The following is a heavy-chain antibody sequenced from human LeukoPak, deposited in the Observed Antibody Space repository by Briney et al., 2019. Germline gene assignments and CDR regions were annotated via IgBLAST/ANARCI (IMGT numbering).Heavy chain of an antibody. J-gene: IGHJ1*01. CDR2: INPNSGGT. V-gene: IGHV1-2*06. Sequence: ASVKASCKASGYTFTGYYMHWVRHAPGQGLEWMGRINPNSGGTNYAQKFQGRVTMSRDTSIRTAYMALTRLRSDGTAVYYCAAGGSSSSSDEFFQHWGQGTLVTVSS. CDR1: GYTFTGYY. D-gene: IGHD6-6*01. CDR3: AAGGSSSSSDEFFQH.